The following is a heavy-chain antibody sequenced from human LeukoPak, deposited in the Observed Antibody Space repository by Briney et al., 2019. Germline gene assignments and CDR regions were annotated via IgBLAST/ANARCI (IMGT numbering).Heavy chain of an antibody. CDR3: ARDFSYGSGFDY. D-gene: IGHD5-18*01. J-gene: IGHJ4*02. CDR1: GFSISSYA. CDR2: ISNGGSI. Sequence: GGSLRLSCAASGFSISSYALHWVRQAPGKGLQYVSGISNGGSIDYANSVKGRFTISRDNSKNTLYLQMGSLRPEDMAVYYCARDFSYGSGFDYWRQGSQVTVSS. V-gene: IGHV3-64*01.